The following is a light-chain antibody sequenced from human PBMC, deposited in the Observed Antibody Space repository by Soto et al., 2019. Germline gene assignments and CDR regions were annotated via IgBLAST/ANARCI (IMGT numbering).Light chain of an antibody. J-gene: IGKJ2*01. CDR3: QQYNDWPPYT. V-gene: IGKV3-15*01. CDR2: GAS. CDR1: QSVSSN. Sequence: EIVMTQSPATLSMSPGERATLSCRASQSVSSNLAWYQQKPGQPPRLLIYGASTRATGIPARFSGSGSGTEFTLTISSLQSEDFELYYCQQYNDWPPYTFGQGTKLEIK.